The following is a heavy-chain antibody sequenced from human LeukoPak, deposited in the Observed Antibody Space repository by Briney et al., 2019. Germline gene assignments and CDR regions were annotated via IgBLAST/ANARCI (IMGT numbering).Heavy chain of an antibody. CDR3: AKDMSVGAARGMDV. CDR1: GFTFDDYA. J-gene: IGHJ6*03. Sequence: GRSLRLSCAASGFTFDDYAMHWVRQAPGKGLEWVSVISWNSGSIGYADSAKGRFTISRDNAKNSLYLQMNSLRGEDMALYYCAKDMSVGAARGMDVWGKGTMVTVSS. V-gene: IGHV3-9*03. D-gene: IGHD6-6*01. CDR2: ISWNSGSI.